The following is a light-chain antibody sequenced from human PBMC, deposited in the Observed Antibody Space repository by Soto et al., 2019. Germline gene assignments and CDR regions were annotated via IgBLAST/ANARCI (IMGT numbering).Light chain of an antibody. J-gene: IGKJ1*01. CDR2: KAS. CDR1: QSIGTW. V-gene: IGKV1-5*03. Sequence: DIQMTQSPSTLSASVGDRVTITCRASQSIGTWLVWYQQKPGKAPKVLIHKASSLESGAPSRFSGSGSGTEFTLTISSLQPGDFATYYCQQYNSYSWTFGQGTKVEI. CDR3: QQYNSYSWT.